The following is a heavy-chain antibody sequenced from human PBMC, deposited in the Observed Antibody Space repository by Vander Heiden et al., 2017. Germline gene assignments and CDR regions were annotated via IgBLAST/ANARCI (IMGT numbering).Heavy chain of an antibody. Sequence: QVQLQQWGAGLLKPSETLSLTCAVYGGSFSGYYWSWIRQPPGKGLEWIGEINRSGSTNYNPSLKSRVTISVDTSKNQFSLKLSSVTAADTAVYYCARYRRTTMVRGVIGFDYWGQGTLVTVSS. CDR1: GGSFSGYY. CDR2: INRSGST. CDR3: ARYRRTTMVRGVIGFDY. V-gene: IGHV4-34*01. D-gene: IGHD3-10*01. J-gene: IGHJ4*02.